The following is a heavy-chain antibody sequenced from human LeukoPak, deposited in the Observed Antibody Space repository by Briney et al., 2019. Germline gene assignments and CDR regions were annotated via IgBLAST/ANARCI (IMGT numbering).Heavy chain of an antibody. J-gene: IGHJ3*02. CDR1: GFTFRSYA. Sequence: PGVSLRLSCAASGFTFRSYALSWVRQAPGKGLEWVSAISESGGTRNYVDSVKGRFTISRDNSKNTLYLQMSSLRAEDTAVYYCVREMATITYAFDIWGQGTMVTVSS. V-gene: IGHV3-23*01. D-gene: IGHD5-24*01. CDR2: ISESGGTR. CDR3: VREMATITYAFDI.